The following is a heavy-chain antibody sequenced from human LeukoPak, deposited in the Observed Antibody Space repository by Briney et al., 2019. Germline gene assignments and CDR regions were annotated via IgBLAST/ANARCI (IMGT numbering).Heavy chain of an antibody. CDR2: IWYDGSNK. D-gene: IGHD3-3*01. J-gene: IGHJ6*03. Sequence: GRSLRLSCAASGFTFSSYGMHWVRQAPGKGLEWVAVIWYDGSNKYYADSVKGRFTISRDNSKNTLYLQMNSLRAEDTAVYYCAREQGDFWSGYYWGYYYYYYMDVWGKGTTVTVSS. CDR3: AREQGDFWSGYYWGYYYYYYMDV. CDR1: GFTFSSYG. V-gene: IGHV3-33*01.